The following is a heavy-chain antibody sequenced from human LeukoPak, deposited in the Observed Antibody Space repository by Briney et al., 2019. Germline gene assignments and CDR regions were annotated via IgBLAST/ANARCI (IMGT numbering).Heavy chain of an antibody. Sequence: PGASLRLSCAASGFTFSSYAMSWVRQAPGKGLEWVSAISGSGGSTYYADSVKGRFTISRDNSKNTLYLQMNSLRAEDTAVYYCAKDAVTALRPYYYYGMDVWGQGTTVTVSS. D-gene: IGHD2-21*02. V-gene: IGHV3-23*01. J-gene: IGHJ6*02. CDR1: GFTFSSYA. CDR3: AKDAVTALRPYYYYGMDV. CDR2: ISGSGGST.